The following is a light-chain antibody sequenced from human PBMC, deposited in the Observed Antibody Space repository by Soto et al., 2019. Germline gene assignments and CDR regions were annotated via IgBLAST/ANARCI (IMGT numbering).Light chain of an antibody. V-gene: IGLV3-21*04. J-gene: IGLJ3*02. CDR1: NIGSKS. CDR3: QVWDSSSDHPARV. Sequence: SYELTQTPSVSVAPGKTARITCGGNNIGSKSVHWYQQKPGQAPVLVIYYDSDRPSGIPERFSGSNSGNTATLTISRVEAGDEADYYCQVWDSSSDHPARVFGGGTKLTVL. CDR2: YDS.